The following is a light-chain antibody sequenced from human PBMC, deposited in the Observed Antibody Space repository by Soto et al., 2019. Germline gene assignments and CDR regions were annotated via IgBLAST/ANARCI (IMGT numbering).Light chain of an antibody. CDR2: AAS. V-gene: IGKV1-12*01. CDR3: QRENSFPQT. Sequence: DIQMTQSPSSVSASVGDRVTMTCRASQGISSWLVWYQQKAGKAPKLLIYAASKLQSGVPSRFRGSGSGTDFTLTNSSLQHEDAATYDCQRENSFPQTFGQGTKVEIK. CDR1: QGISSW. J-gene: IGKJ1*01.